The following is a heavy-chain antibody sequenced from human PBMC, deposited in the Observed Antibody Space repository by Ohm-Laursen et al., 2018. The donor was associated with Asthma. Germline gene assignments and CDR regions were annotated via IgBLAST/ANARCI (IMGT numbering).Heavy chain of an antibody. Sequence: SLRLSCAAPGFTFGDYGMHWVRQAPGKGLEWVTVISYDGGNKYYADSVEGRFTISRDNSKNTLYLHMNSLRVEDTAVYYCASEDYYGSGSCDSWGQGTLVTVSS. CDR1: GFTFGDYG. J-gene: IGHJ4*02. CDR3: ASEDYYGSGSCDS. CDR2: ISYDGGNK. D-gene: IGHD3-10*01. V-gene: IGHV3-30*03.